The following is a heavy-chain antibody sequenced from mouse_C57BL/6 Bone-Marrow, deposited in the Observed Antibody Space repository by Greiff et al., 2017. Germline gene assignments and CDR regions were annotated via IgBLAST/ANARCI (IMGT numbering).Heavy chain of an antibody. CDR2: IYPGGGYT. CDR1: GYTFTNYW. CDR3: ARSGNWDFDY. J-gene: IGHJ2*01. Sequence: VQLQESGAELVRPGTSVKMSCKASGYTFTNYWIGWAKQRPGHGLEWIGDIYPGGGYTNYNEKFKGKATLTADKSSSTAYMQFSSLTSEDSAIYYCARSGNWDFDYWGQGTTRTVSS. V-gene: IGHV1-63*01. D-gene: IGHD4-1*01.